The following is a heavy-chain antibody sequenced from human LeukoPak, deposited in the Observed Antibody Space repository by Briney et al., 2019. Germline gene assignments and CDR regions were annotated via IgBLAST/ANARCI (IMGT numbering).Heavy chain of an antibody. J-gene: IGHJ6*02. CDR2: ISSSGSTI. CDR3: ARGTAKWDYYGMDV. CDR1: GFTFSSYE. D-gene: IGHD5-18*01. V-gene: IGHV3-48*03. Sequence: GGSLRLSCAASGFTFSSYEMNWVRQAPGKGLEWVSYISSSGSTIYYADSVKGRFTISRDNAKNSLYLQMNSLRAEDTAVYYCARGTAKWDYYGMDVWGQGTTVSVSS.